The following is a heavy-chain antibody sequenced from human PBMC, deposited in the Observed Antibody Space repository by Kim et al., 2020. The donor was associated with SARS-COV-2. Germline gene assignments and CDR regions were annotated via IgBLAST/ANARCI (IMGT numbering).Heavy chain of an antibody. J-gene: IGHJ2*01. V-gene: IGHV3-53*01. CDR3: ARVPPPYWEYFDL. CDR1: GFTVSSNY. Sequence: GGSLRLSCAASGFTVSSNYMSWVRQAPGKGLEWVSVIYSGGRTYYADSVKGRFTISRDNSKNTLYLQMNSLRAEDTAVYYCARVPPPYWEYFDLWGRGTLVTASS. D-gene: IGHD1-26*01. CDR2: IYSGGRT.